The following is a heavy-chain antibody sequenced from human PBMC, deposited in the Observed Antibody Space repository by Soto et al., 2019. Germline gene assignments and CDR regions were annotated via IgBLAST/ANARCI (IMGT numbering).Heavy chain of an antibody. V-gene: IGHV3-7*01. J-gene: IGHJ4*02. D-gene: IGHD6-19*01. CDR3: ARDWAAGTQGIDY. CDR1: GFALSRHW. Sequence: PGGSLRLSCEASGFALSRHWMSWVRQAPGKGLECVALINQYGSEKYYVDSVKGRFTSSRDNAKNSLYLQMNSLRADDTAVYYCARDWAAGTQGIDYWGQGTLVTVSS. CDR2: INQYGSEK.